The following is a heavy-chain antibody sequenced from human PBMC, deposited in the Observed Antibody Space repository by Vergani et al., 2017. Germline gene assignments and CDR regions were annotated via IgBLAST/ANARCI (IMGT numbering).Heavy chain of an antibody. J-gene: IGHJ4*02. Sequence: EVQVLESGGGLVQPGGSLRLSCAASGFTFSSYAMSWVRQAPGKGLEWVSAISGSGSRTYFADSVKGRFTISRDNSKNTLYLQMNSLRVEDTAVYYCGRGSDNYNWGQGTLVTVSS. V-gene: IGHV3-23*01. CDR2: ISGSGSRT. CDR3: GRGSDNYN. CDR1: GFTFSSYA. D-gene: IGHD5-24*01.